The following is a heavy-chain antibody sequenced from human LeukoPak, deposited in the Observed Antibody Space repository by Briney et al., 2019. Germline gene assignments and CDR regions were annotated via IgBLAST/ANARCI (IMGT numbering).Heavy chain of an antibody. CDR2: ISYDGSNK. D-gene: IGHD6-19*01. J-gene: IGHJ4*02. Sequence: PGGSLRLSCAASGFTFSSYGMHRVRQAPGKGLEWVAVISYDGSNKYYADSVKGRFTISRDNSKNTLYLQMNSLRAEDTAVYYCASFAIAVAGFDYWGQGTLVTVSS. CDR1: GFTFSSYG. V-gene: IGHV3-30*03. CDR3: ASFAIAVAGFDY.